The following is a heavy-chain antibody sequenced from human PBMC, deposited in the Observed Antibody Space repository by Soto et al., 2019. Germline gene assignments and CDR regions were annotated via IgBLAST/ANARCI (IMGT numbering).Heavy chain of an antibody. J-gene: IGHJ4*02. CDR3: ARQSVGPYGSGSYFDY. CDR1: GGSISSYY. D-gene: IGHD3-10*01. Sequence: QVQLQESGPGLVKPSETLSLTCTVSGGSISSYYWRWIRQPPGKGLEWIGYIYYSGSTNYNPSLKSRVTISVDTSKNQFSLKLSSVTAADTAVYYCARQSVGPYGSGSYFDYWGQGTRVTVSS. V-gene: IGHV4-59*08. CDR2: IYYSGST.